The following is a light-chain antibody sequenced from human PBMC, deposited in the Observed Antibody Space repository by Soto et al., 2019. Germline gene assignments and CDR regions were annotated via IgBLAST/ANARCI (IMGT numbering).Light chain of an antibody. Sequence: DLQMTRSPSTVSASLGDSFTSAFVASQSIGTWLAWYQQKPGKAPKLLIFDASTLESGVPSRFSGSGSGTDFTLTISSLQPDDFATYYCQQYSDSSGAFGQGTKVDIK. CDR1: QSIGTW. CDR3: QQYSDSSGA. V-gene: IGKV1-5*01. CDR2: DAS. J-gene: IGKJ1*01.